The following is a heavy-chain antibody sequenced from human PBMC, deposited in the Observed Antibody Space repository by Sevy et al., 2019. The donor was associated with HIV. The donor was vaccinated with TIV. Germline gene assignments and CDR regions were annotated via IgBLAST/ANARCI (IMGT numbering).Heavy chain of an antibody. J-gene: IGHJ6*02. V-gene: IGHV3-7*01. Sequence: GGSLRLSFAASEFTFSSYWMSWVRQAPGKGLEWVANIKQDGSEKYYVDSVKGRFTNSRDNAKNSLYLQMNSLRAEDTAVYYCARSGGSYDYGMDVWGQGTTVTVSS. CDR2: IKQDGSEK. CDR1: EFTFSSYW. CDR3: ARSGGSYDYGMDV. D-gene: IGHD1-26*01.